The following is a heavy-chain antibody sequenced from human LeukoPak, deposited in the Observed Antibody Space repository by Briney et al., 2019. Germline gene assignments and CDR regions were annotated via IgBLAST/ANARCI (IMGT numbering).Heavy chain of an antibody. Sequence: KPSETLSLSCAVHGGSLSGYYWSWSRQPPRKGLEWIGEINHSGSTNYDPSLKSRVTISVDTSTNQVSLKLSSVTAADTAVYYCARGEQLVAVFDYWGQGTLVTVSS. CDR2: INHSGST. CDR1: GGSLSGYY. D-gene: IGHD6-6*01. J-gene: IGHJ4*02. V-gene: IGHV4-34*01. CDR3: ARGEQLVAVFDY.